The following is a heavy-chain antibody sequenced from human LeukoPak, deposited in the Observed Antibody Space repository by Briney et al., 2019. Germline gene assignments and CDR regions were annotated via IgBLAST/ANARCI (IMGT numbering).Heavy chain of an antibody. CDR2: ISYDGSNK. J-gene: IGHJ4*02. V-gene: IGHV3-30*04. Sequence: GGSLRLSCAASGFTFSSYAMHWVRQAPGKGLEWVAVISYDGSNKYYADSVKGRFTISRDNSRNTLYLQMNSLRAEDTAVYYCARDRQQLVLGYFDYWGQGTLVTVSS. D-gene: IGHD6-6*01. CDR1: GFTFSSYA. CDR3: ARDRQQLVLGYFDY.